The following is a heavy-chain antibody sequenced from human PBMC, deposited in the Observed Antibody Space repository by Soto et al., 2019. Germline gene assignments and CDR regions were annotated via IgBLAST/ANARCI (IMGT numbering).Heavy chain of an antibody. CDR2: LIPLFGTT. V-gene: IGHV1-69*06. J-gene: IGHJ4*02. CDR3: ARGPKWGYRFDS. Sequence: QVQLVQSGAEVKKPGSSVKVSCEASGGTFSGHAISWVRQAPGQGPEWMGGLIPLFGTTQHAQNFKDRHIITADKSTSTAYMELTSLRFEDTAIYYCARGPKWGYRFDSWGQGTLVNVSS. D-gene: IGHD7-27*01. CDR1: GGTFSGHA.